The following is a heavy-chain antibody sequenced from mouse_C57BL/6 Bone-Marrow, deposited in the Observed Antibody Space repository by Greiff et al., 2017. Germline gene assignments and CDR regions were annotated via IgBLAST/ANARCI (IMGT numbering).Heavy chain of an antibody. CDR2: IDPSDSYT. V-gene: IGHV1-69*01. CDR3: ARWDWDYFDD. D-gene: IGHD4-1*01. CDR1: GYTFTSYW. J-gene: IGHJ2*01. Sequence: QVQLQPPGAELVMPGASVKLSCKASGYTFTSYWMHWVKQRPGQGLEWIGEIDPSDSYTNYNQKFKGKSTLTVDKSSSTAYMQLSSLTSEDAAVYYCARWDWDYFDDWGQGTTLTVAS.